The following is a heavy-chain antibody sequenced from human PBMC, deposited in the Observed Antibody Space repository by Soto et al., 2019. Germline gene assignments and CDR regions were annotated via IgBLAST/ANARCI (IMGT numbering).Heavy chain of an antibody. V-gene: IGHV1-18*01. Sequence: QVQLVQSGAEVKKPGASVKVSCKASGYTFTSYGISWVRQAPGQGLEWMGWISAYNGNTNYAQKLQGRGTMTTDTSTRTAYMALRSLRSDDTAVYYCARTTTVVTSPFDYWGQGTLVTVSS. CDR3: ARTTTVVTSPFDY. J-gene: IGHJ4*02. D-gene: IGHD4-17*01. CDR1: GYTFTSYG. CDR2: ISAYNGNT.